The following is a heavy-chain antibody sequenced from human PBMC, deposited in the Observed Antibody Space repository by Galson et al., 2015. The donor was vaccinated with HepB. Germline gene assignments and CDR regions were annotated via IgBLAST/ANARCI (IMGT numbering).Heavy chain of an antibody. CDR3: TRGLQRIDY. Sequence: SLRLSCAGSGFTFGEHAMSWFRQAPGKGLEWVGFIRSKAHGGTTEYAASVKGRFTISRDDSKSIAYLQMNSLKIEDTAVYYCTRGLQRIDYWGQGTLVPVSS. CDR2: IRSKAHGGTT. D-gene: IGHD4-11*01. V-gene: IGHV3-49*03. J-gene: IGHJ4*02. CDR1: GFTFGEHA.